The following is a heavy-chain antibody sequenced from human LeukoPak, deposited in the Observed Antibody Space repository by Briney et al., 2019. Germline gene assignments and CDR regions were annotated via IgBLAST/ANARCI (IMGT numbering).Heavy chain of an antibody. Sequence: ASVKVSCKASGGTFSSYAISWVRQAPGQGLEWMGGIIPIFGTANYAQKFQGRVTITTDESTSTAYMELSSLRSEDTAVYYCARSYSNYASFDYWGQGTLVTVSS. CDR2: IIPIFGTA. J-gene: IGHJ4*02. V-gene: IGHV1-69*05. CDR1: GGTFSSYA. CDR3: ARSYSNYASFDY. D-gene: IGHD4-11*01.